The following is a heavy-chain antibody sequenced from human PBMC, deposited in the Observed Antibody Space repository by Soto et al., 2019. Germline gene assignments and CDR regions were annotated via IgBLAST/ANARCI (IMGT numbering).Heavy chain of an antibody. Sequence: ASVKVSCKASGYTFTIYGISWVRQAPGQGLEWMGWISAYNGNTNYAQKLQGRVTMTTDTSTSTAYMELRSLRSDDTAVYYCARQCSGGSCYDYYYYGMDVWGQGTTVTVSS. CDR3: ARQCSGGSCYDYYYYGMDV. V-gene: IGHV1-18*01. CDR2: ISAYNGNT. D-gene: IGHD2-15*01. J-gene: IGHJ6*02. CDR1: GYTFTIYG.